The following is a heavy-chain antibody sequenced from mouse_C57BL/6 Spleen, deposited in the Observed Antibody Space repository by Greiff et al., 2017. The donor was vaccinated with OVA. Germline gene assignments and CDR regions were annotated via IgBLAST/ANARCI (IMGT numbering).Heavy chain of an antibody. CDR1: GFSLTSYG. CDR2: IWSGGST. J-gene: IGHJ4*01. CDR3: ARNPSITHYYRSSYYAMDY. D-gene: IGHD1-1*01. V-gene: IGHV2-2*01. Sequence: VQLQQSGPGLVQPSQSLSITCTVSGFSLTSYGVHWVRQSPGKGLEWLGVIWSGGSTDYNAAFISRLSISKDNSKSQVFFKMNSLQADDTAIYYCARNPSITHYYRSSYYAMDYWGQGTSVTGAS.